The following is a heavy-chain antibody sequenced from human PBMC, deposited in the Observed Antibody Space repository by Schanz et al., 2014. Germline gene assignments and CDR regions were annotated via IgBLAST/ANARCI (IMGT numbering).Heavy chain of an antibody. CDR1: GFTFSSYG. CDR3: AKARRKSNCSGGRCFHYSYYGMDV. V-gene: IGHV3-23*04. J-gene: IGHJ6*02. CDR2: ISGSGGST. D-gene: IGHD2-15*01. Sequence: VQLVESGGGVVQFGRSLRLSCVASGFTFSSYGMHWVRQAPGKGLEWVSGISGSGGSTYYADSVKGRFTISRDNSKNTLYLQMNSLRAEDTAVYYCAKARRKSNCSGGRCFHYSYYGMDVWGQGTTVTVSS.